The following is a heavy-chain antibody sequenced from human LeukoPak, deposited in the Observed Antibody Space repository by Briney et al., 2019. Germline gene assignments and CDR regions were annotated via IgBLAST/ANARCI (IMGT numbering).Heavy chain of an antibody. CDR1: GFIVTNYW. V-gene: IGHV3-74*01. J-gene: IGHJ4*02. CDR3: AGGLSDYYYTVGY. Sequence: GGSLRLSCTTSGFIVTNYWMHWVRQAPGKGLVWVSRINSDGSHTDYAGSVKGRFTISRDNARNTLYLQMNSLRAEDTAVYYCAGGLSDYYYTVGYWGQGTLVTVSS. CDR2: INSDGSHT. D-gene: IGHD3-22*01.